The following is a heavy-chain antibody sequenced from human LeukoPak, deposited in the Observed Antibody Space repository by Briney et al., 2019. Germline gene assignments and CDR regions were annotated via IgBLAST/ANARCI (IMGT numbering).Heavy chain of an antibody. Sequence: GGSLRLSCAASGFTFSTFAMIWVRQPPGKGLEWVSSVFPSGGEIHYADSVRGRFTIYRDNSKSILSLQMNSLRAEDTAIYYCATYRQVLLPFESWGQGTLVTVSS. CDR2: VFPSGGEI. J-gene: IGHJ4*02. CDR1: GFTFSTFA. D-gene: IGHD5-18*01. V-gene: IGHV3-23*01. CDR3: ATYRQVLLPFES.